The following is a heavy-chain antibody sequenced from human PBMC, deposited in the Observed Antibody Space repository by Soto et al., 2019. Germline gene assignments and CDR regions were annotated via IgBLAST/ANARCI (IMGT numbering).Heavy chain of an antibody. D-gene: IGHD2-15*01. V-gene: IGHV2-70*11. CDR3: ARIEYGGVAASFIDY. J-gene: IGHJ4*02. Sequence: GSGPTLVNPTQTLTLTCTFSGFSLSTSGMCVSWIRQPPGKALEWLARIDWDDDKYYSTSLKTRLTISKDTSKNQVVLTMTNMDPVDTATYYCARIEYGGVAASFIDYWGQGTLVTVSS. CDR2: IDWDDDK. CDR1: GFSLSTSGMC.